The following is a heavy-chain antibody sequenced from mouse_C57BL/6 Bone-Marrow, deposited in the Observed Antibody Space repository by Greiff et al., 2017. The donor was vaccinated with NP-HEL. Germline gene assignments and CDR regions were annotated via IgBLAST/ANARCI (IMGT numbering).Heavy chain of an antibody. CDR1: GYSITSDY. Sequence: VQLQQSGPGLAKPSQTLSLSCSVTGYSITSDYWNRIRKFPGNKLEYMGYISYSGSTYYNPSLKSRISITRYTSKNQYYLQLNSVTTEDTATYYCARSPLWLRRNYYAMDYWGQGTSVTVSA. V-gene: IGHV3-8*01. D-gene: IGHD2-2*01. CDR2: ISYSGST. CDR3: ARSPLWLRRNYYAMDY. J-gene: IGHJ4*01.